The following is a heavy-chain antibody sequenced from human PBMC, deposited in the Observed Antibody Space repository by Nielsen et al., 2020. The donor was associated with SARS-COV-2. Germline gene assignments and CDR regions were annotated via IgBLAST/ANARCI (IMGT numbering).Heavy chain of an antibody. CDR3: AKDPETGMDV. J-gene: IGHJ6*02. Sequence: GGSLRLSCAASGFTFSSYGMHWVRQAPGKGLEWVAVIWYDGSNKYYADSVKGRFTISRDNAKNSLYLQMNSLRAEDTALYYCAKDPETGMDVWGQGTTVTVSS. CDR1: GFTFSSYG. V-gene: IGHV3-33*03. CDR2: IWYDGSNK.